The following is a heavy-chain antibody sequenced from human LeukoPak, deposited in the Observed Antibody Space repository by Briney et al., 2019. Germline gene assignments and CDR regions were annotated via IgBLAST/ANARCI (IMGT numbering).Heavy chain of an antibody. CDR1: GGSISSYY. D-gene: IGHD3-10*01. V-gene: IGHV4-59*01. CDR2: IYYSGST. J-gene: IGHJ4*02. CDR3: ARARYYYASGSYSHFDY. Sequence: PSETLSLTCAVTGGSISSYYWSWIRQPPGKGLEWIGYIYYSGSTNYNPSLKSRVTISVDTSKNQFSLKLSSVTAADTAVYYCARARYYYASGSYSHFDYWGQGTLVTVSS.